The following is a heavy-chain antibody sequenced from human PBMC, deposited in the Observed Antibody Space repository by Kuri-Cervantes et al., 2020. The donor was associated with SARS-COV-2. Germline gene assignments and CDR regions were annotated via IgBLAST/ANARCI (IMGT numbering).Heavy chain of an antibody. D-gene: IGHD2-21*01. CDR2: ISYDGSNK. CDR3: ARDRVGVHDS. J-gene: IGHJ4*02. Sequence: GESLKISCAASGFTFSRYAMHWVRQAPGKGLEWVAVISYDGSNKDYTASGEGRFTISRDNSQHTLYLQMKSLRTEDTALYYCARDRVGVHDSWGQGTLVTVSS. V-gene: IGHV3-30-3*01. CDR1: GFTFSRYA.